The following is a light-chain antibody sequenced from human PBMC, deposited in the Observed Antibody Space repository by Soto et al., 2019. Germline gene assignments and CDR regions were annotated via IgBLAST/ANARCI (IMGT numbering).Light chain of an antibody. Sequence: DIQMTQSPSTLSASVGDRVTITCRASQSISSWLAWYLQKPGKAPKPLIYNASTLQDRVPSRFSGRGSGIEFTLTISSLQSDDFATYYCQQYSSYSPYTFGQGTKLEIK. J-gene: IGKJ2*01. CDR3: QQYSSYSPYT. V-gene: IGKV1-5*03. CDR1: QSISSW. CDR2: NAS.